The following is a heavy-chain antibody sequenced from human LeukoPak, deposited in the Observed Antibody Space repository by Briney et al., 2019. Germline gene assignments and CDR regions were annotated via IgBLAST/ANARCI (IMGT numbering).Heavy chain of an antibody. CDR2: IWYDGSNK. Sequence: PGGSLRLSCAASGFIFSNYGMHWVRQAPGKGLEWVAVIWYDGSNKYYADSVKGRFTIPRDNSKNTLYLRMNSLRAEDTAVYYCARGLFVVVPAAIVSDFDYWGQGALVTVSS. CDR1: GFIFSNYG. J-gene: IGHJ4*02. D-gene: IGHD2-2*01. CDR3: ARGLFVVVPAAIVSDFDY. V-gene: IGHV3-33*01.